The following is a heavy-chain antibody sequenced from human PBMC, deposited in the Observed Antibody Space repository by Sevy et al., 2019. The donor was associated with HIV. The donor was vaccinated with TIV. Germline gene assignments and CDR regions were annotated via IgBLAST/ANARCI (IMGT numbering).Heavy chain of an antibody. CDR2: IYSDGRT. J-gene: IGHJ6*02. CDR1: GVSVSSNY. Sequence: GGSLRLSCVVSGVSVSSNYMSWVRQAPGKGLEWVSNIYSDGRTYYADSVRGRFTISRDTSKNTVYLEMKSLRAEDTAVYYCTREDIVLGEDNYYGMDVWGHGTTVTVSS. CDR3: TREDIVLGEDNYYGMDV. D-gene: IGHD2-15*01. V-gene: IGHV3-53*01.